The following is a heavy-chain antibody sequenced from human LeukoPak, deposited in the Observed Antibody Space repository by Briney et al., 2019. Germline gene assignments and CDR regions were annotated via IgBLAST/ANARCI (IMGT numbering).Heavy chain of an antibody. V-gene: IGHV4-61*01. CDR1: GGSVSSGSYY. D-gene: IGHD3-22*01. J-gene: IGHJ6*02. CDR2: IYYSGST. CDR3: ARAVVYYDSSGYYYYGMDV. Sequence: SETLSLTCTVSGGSVSSGSYYWSWIRQPPGKGLEWIGYIYYSGSTNYNPPLKSRVTISVDTSKNQFSLKLSSVTAADTAVYYCARAVVYYDSSGYYYYGMDVWGQGTTVTVSS.